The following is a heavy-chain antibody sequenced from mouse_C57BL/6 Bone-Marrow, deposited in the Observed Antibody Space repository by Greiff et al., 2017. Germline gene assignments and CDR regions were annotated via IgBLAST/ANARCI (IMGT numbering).Heavy chain of an antibody. CDR1: GYAFSSYC. V-gene: IGHV1-80*01. J-gene: IGHJ3*01. CDR2: IYPGDGDT. Sequence: QVQLQQSGAELVKPGASVKISCKASGYAFSSYCMNWVKQRPGQGLEWIGQIYPGDGDTNYNGKFKGKATLTADKSSSTAYMQLSSLASEDSAVYFGAREEGFAYWGKGTLVTVSA. CDR3: AREEGFAY.